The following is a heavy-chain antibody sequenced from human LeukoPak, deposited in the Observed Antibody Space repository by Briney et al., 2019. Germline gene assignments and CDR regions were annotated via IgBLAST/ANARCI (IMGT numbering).Heavy chain of an antibody. J-gene: IGHJ4*02. V-gene: IGHV4-59*01. CDR3: ARYYYDSSGYYDS. Sequence: PSETLSLTCTVSGGSISGYYWSWIRQPPGKGLEWIAYIYYSGTTNYNPSLKSRVTISVDTSKNQFSLKLSSVTAADTAVYYCARYYYDSSGYYDSWGQGTLVTVSS. CDR1: GGSISGYY. D-gene: IGHD3-22*01. CDR2: IYYSGTT.